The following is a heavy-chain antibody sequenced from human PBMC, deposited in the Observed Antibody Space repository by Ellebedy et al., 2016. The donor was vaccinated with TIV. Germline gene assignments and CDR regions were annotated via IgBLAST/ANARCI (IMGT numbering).Heavy chain of an antibody. CDR3: ARFYGSYCDY. D-gene: IGHD1-26*01. Sequence: GESLKISCVASGFTFSSYGMNWVRQAPGKGLEWVSYISSSSSTISYADSVKGRFTISRDNAKNSLYLQMNSLRAEDTAVYYCARFYGSYCDYWGQGTLVTVSS. CDR2: ISSSSSTI. V-gene: IGHV3-48*01. CDR1: GFTFSSYG. J-gene: IGHJ4*02.